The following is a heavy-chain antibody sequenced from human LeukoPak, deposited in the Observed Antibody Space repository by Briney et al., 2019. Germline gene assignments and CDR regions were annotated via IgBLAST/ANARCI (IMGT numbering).Heavy chain of an antibody. V-gene: IGHV3-11*06. CDR3: ARGPYSSGSSADY. J-gene: IGHJ4*02. CDR2: ISGSSSYT. D-gene: IGHD6-19*01. Sequence: GGSLRLSCAASGFTFSDYYMSWIRQAPGKGLEWVSYISGSSSYTNYAESVEGRFTISRDNAKNSLYLQMNSLRAEDTAVYYCARGPYSSGSSADYWGQGTLVTVSS. CDR1: GFTFSDYY.